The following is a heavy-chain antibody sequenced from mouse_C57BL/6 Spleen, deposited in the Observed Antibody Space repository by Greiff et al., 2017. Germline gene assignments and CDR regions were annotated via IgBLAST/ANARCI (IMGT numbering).Heavy chain of an antibody. V-gene: IGHV2-6*01. CDR1: GFSLTSYG. Sequence: VHLVESGPGLVAPSQSLSITCTVSGFSLTSYGVAWVRQSPGKGLEWLGVIWGVGSTNYNSALKSRLSLSKDNSKSQVFLKMNSLQTDDTAMYYCATLGNGAWFAYWGQGTLVTVSA. CDR2: IWGVGST. D-gene: IGHD2-1*01. CDR3: ATLGNGAWFAY. J-gene: IGHJ3*01.